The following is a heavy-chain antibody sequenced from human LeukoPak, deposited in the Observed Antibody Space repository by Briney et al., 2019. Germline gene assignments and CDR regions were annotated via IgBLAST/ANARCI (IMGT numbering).Heavy chain of an antibody. CDR3: ARRYDSSGYYEPFDY. CDR1: GYSFTSYW. Sequence: GESLKISCKGSGYSFTSYWIGWVRQMPGKGLGWRGIIYPGDSDTRYSPSFQGQVTISADKSISTAYLQWSSLKASDTAMYYCARRYDSSGYYEPFDYWGQGTLVTVSS. J-gene: IGHJ4*02. V-gene: IGHV5-51*01. CDR2: IYPGDSDT. D-gene: IGHD3-22*01.